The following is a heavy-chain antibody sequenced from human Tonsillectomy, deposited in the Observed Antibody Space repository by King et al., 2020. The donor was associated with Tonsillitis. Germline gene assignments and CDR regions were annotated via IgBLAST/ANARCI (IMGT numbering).Heavy chain of an antibody. CDR3: TTDWNPSYCTSTTCYI. J-gene: IGHJ4*02. CDR1: GFTFSNAW. Sequence: DVQLVESGGGLVKPGGSLRLSCAASGFTFSNAWMSWVRQAPGKGLEWVARIKSIIDGGTTDYAAPVKGRFTISRDDSKNTLYMQMNSLQTEDTAVYYCTTDWNPSYCTSTTCYIWGQGTLVTVSP. D-gene: IGHD2-2*02. V-gene: IGHV3-15*01. CDR2: IKSIIDGGTT.